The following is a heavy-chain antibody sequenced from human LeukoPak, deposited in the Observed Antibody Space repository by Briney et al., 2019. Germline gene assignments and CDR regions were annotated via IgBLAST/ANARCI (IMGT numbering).Heavy chain of an antibody. J-gene: IGHJ6*03. V-gene: IGHV1-69*13. Sequence: SVKVSCKASGGTFSSYAISWVRQAPGQGLEWMGGIIPIFGTANYAQKFQGRVTITADESTSTAYMELSSLRSEDTAVYYCASTRYSSSWTDYYYYYYYMDVWGKGTTVTVSS. D-gene: IGHD6-13*01. CDR3: ASTRYSSSWTDYYYYYYYMDV. CDR1: GGTFSSYA. CDR2: IIPIFGTA.